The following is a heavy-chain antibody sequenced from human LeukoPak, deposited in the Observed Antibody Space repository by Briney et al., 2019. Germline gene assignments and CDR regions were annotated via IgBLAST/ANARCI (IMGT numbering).Heavy chain of an antibody. V-gene: IGHV1-24*01. CDR3: ATAKGFMVRGVIIGNRFDP. CDR2: FDPEDGET. J-gene: IGHJ5*02. CDR1: GYTLTELS. D-gene: IGHD3-10*01. Sequence: ASVKVSCKVSGYTLTELSMHWVRQAPGKGLEWMGGFDPEDGETIYAQKFQGRVTMTEDTSTDTAYMELSSLRSEDTAVYYCATAKGFMVRGVIIGNRFDPWGQGTLVTVSS.